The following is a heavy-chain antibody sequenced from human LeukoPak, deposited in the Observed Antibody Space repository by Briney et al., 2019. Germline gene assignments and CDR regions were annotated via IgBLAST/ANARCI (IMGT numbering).Heavy chain of an antibody. D-gene: IGHD6-13*01. J-gene: IGHJ4*02. Sequence: SETLSLTCAVYGGSFSGYYWSWIRQPPGKGLEWIGEINHSGSTNYNPSLKSRVTISVDTSKNQFSLQLNSVTPEDTAVYYCAREVYSSSWYFGGADDYWGQGTLVTVSS. CDR1: GGSFSGYY. V-gene: IGHV4-34*01. CDR3: AREVYSSSWYFGGADDY. CDR2: INHSGST.